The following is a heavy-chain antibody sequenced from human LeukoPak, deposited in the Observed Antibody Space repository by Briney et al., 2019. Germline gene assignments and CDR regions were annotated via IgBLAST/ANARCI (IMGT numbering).Heavy chain of an antibody. Sequence: PSETLSLTCTVSGYSISSGYYWGWIRQPPGKGLEWIGSIYHSGSTYYNPSLKSRVTISVDTSKNQFSLKLSSVTAADTAVYYCARDHRPEYYYDSSGYSYAFDIWGQGTMVTVSS. D-gene: IGHD3-22*01. V-gene: IGHV4-38-2*02. J-gene: IGHJ3*02. CDR1: GYSISSGYY. CDR3: ARDHRPEYYYDSSGYSYAFDI. CDR2: IYHSGST.